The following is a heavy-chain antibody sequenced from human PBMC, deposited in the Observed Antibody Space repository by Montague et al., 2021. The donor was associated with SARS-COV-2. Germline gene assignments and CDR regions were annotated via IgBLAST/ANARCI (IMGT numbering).Heavy chain of an antibody. CDR1: GGSISSGGYY. CDR3: ARLTAGYCSGGSCYRGTGFDD. CDR2: IYYSGST. D-gene: IGHD2-15*01. Sequence: TLSLTCTVSGGSISSGGYYWSWIRQHPGKGLEWIGYIYYSGSTYYNPSLKSRVTISVDTSKNQFSLKLSSVTAADTAVYYCARLTAGYCSGGSCYRGTGFDDWGQGTLVTVSS. J-gene: IGHJ4*02. V-gene: IGHV4-31*03.